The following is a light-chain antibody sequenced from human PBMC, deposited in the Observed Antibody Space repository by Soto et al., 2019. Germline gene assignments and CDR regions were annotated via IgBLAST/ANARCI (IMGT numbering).Light chain of an antibody. J-gene: IGKJ1*01. Sequence: EIVMTQSPATLAVSPGDTATLSCRASQSFRSYLAWYQQKPGQAPRLLIHGASTRAPGIPARFSGSGSGTDFTLTISSLRSEDFAVYYCHQYDHWPQTFGQGTKVDNK. CDR2: GAS. CDR3: HQYDHWPQT. V-gene: IGKV3-15*01. CDR1: QSFRSY.